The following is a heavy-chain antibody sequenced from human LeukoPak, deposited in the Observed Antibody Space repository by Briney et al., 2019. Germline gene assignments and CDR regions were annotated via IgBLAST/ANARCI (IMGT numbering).Heavy chain of an antibody. V-gene: IGHV3-23*01. CDR2: ITDDGYNT. CDR3: AKDLSYTSGASDH. D-gene: IGHD6-19*01. Sequence: GGSLRLSCAASGFTFSSYAMTWVRQAPGKGLEWVSTITDDGYNTYSADSVKGRITFSRDNSKNTLSLQLRSLRAEDTAVYYCAKDLSYTSGASDHWGQGTLVTVSS. J-gene: IGHJ4*02. CDR1: GFTFSSYA.